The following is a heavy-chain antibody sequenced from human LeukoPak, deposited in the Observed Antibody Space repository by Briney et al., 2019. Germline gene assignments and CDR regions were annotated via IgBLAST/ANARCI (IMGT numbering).Heavy chain of an antibody. CDR3: ASAFWSGYYLQTYHFDY. D-gene: IGHD3-3*01. CDR2: INPNSGGT. V-gene: IGHV1-2*02. CDR1: GYTFTGYY. J-gene: IGHJ4*02. Sequence: ASVKVSCKASGYTFTGYYMHWVRQAPGQGLEWMGWINPNSGGTNYAQKFQGRVTMTRDTSISTAYMELSRLRSDDTAVYYCASAFWSGYYLQTYHFDYWGQGTLVTVSS.